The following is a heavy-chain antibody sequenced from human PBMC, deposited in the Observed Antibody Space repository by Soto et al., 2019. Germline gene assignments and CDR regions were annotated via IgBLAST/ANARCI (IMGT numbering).Heavy chain of an antibody. Sequence: EVQLVESGGGLVKPGGSLRLSCAASGFTFSSYSMNWVRQAPGKGLEWVSSISSSSSYIYYADSVKGRFTISRDNAKNSLYLQMNSLRAEDTAVYYCARPNSGYQLLYYYYGMDVWGQGTTVTVSS. D-gene: IGHD2-2*01. CDR3: ARPNSGYQLLYYYYGMDV. V-gene: IGHV3-21*01. CDR1: GFTFSSYS. CDR2: ISSSSSYI. J-gene: IGHJ6*02.